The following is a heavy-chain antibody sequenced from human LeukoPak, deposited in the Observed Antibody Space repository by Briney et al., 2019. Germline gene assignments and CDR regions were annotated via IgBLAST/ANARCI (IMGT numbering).Heavy chain of an antibody. D-gene: IGHD3-16*01. CDR1: GGTFSSYA. CDR2: ISVYNDNT. V-gene: IGHV1-18*01. J-gene: IGHJ4*02. CDR3: ARDRGGYFDY. Sequence: GASVKVSCKASGGTFSSYAISWVRQAPGQGLEWMGWISVYNDNTNYAQKLQGRVTMTTDTSTSTAYMELRSLRSEDTAVYYCARDRGGYFDYWGQGTLVTVSS.